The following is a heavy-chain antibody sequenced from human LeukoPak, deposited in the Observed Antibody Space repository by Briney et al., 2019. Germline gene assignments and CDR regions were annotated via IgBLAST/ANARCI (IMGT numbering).Heavy chain of an antibody. CDR2: FGTRSSYI. D-gene: IGHD4-17*01. Sequence: GGSLRLSCAASGFTFKSYSMNWVRQAPGKGLEWVSSFGTRSSYIYYGDSVKGRFTISRDNAKNSLYLQMNSLRAEDTAVYYCARESGNDYGEGFDIWGQGTMVTVSS. CDR3: ARESGNDYGEGFDI. V-gene: IGHV3-21*01. J-gene: IGHJ3*02. CDR1: GFTFKSYS.